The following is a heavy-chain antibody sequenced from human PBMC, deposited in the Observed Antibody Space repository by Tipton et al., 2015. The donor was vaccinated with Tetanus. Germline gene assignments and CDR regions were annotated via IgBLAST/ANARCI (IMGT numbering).Heavy chain of an antibody. CDR3: VRGQVSAMDV. CDR1: GDSVSRNNIA. J-gene: IGHJ6*02. CDR2: TYYASKWVN. V-gene: IGHV6-1*01. Sequence: GLVKPSQTLSLTCAISGDSVSRNNIAWNWIRQSPSRGLEWLGRTYYASKWVNNYAAPVKSRLNINPDTSKNQFSLHLSSVTPEDSAVYYCVRGQVSAMDVWGQGTTVIVSS.